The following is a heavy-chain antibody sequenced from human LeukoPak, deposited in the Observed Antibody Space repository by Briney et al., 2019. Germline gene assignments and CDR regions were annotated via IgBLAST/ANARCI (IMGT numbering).Heavy chain of an antibody. CDR2: INWNGVST. V-gene: IGHV3-20*04. CDR3: ARSPRIIIDRGLISYYYYMDV. D-gene: IGHD3-10*01. Sequence: PGGSLRLSCAASGFTFSSYGMTWVRQAPGKGLEWVSGINWNGVSTGYADSVKGRFTISRDNAKNSLYLQMNSLRAEDTALYYCARSPRIIIDRGLISYYYYMDVWGKGTTVTVSS. CDR1: GFTFSSYG. J-gene: IGHJ6*03.